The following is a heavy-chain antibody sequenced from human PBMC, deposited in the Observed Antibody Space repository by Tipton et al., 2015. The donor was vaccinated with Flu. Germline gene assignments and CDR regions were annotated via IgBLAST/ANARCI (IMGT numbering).Heavy chain of an antibody. CDR2: ITSSGDTT. J-gene: IGHJ4*02. CDR1: GFTFGSYA. V-gene: IGHV3-23*01. D-gene: IGHD6-19*01. CDR3: TRVLIAVAGTGDYFDY. Sequence: SLRLSCAASGFTFGSYAMTWVRQAPGKGLEWVSSITSSGDTTFYADSVRGRFTISRDNAKNTLYLQMNSLRAEDTAVYYCTRVLIAVAGTGDYFDYWGQGTLVSVSS.